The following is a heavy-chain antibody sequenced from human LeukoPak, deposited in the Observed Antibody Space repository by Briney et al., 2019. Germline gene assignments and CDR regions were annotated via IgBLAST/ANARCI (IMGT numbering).Heavy chain of an antibody. J-gene: IGHJ5*02. CDR2: INHSGST. V-gene: IGHV4-34*01. CDR1: GGSFSGYY. D-gene: IGHD6-13*01. Sequence: SETLPLTCAVYGGSFSGYYWSWIRQPPGKGLEWIGEINHSGSTNYNPSLKSRVTISVDTSKNQFSLKLSSATAADTAVYYCARRSSSFPNWFDPWGQGTLVTVSS. CDR3: ARRSSSFPNWFDP.